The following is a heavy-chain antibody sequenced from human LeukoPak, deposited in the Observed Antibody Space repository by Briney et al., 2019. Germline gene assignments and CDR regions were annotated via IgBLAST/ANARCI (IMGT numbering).Heavy chain of an antibody. Sequence: SETLSLTCTVSGGSISSGGYYWSWIRQPPGKGLEWIGYIYHSGSTYYNPSLKSRVTISVDRSKNQFSLKLSSVTAADTAVYYCARDGDYSSGWLYDAFDIWGQGTMVTVSS. CDR1: GGSISSGGYY. J-gene: IGHJ3*02. CDR2: IYHSGST. D-gene: IGHD6-19*01. V-gene: IGHV4-30-2*01. CDR3: ARDGDYSSGWLYDAFDI.